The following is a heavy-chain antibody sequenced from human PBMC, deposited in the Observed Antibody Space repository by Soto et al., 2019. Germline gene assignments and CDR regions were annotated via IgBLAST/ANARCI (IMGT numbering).Heavy chain of an antibody. Sequence: SETLSLTCTVSGGSISSGGYYWSWIRQHPGKGLEWIGYIYYSGSTYYNPSLKSRVTISVDTSKNQFSLKLSSVTAADTAVYYCARDLSDYYDSSGYRSWFDPWGQGTLVTV. CDR2: IYYSGST. D-gene: IGHD3-22*01. CDR3: ARDLSDYYDSSGYRSWFDP. V-gene: IGHV4-31*03. CDR1: GGSISSGGYY. J-gene: IGHJ5*02.